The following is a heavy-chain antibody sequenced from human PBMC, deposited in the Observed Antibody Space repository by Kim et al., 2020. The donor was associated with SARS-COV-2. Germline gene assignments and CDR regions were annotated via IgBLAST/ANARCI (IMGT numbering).Heavy chain of an antibody. CDR1: GFTFSSYD. V-gene: IGHV3-13*04. Sequence: GSLRLSCAASGFTFSSYDMHWVRQATGKGLEWVSAIGTAGDTYYPGSVKGRFTISRENAKNSLYLQMNSLRAGDTAVYYCARSGMIVGATGWYFDLWGRGTLVTVSS. D-gene: IGHD1-26*01. J-gene: IGHJ2*01. CDR3: ARSGMIVGATGWYFDL. CDR2: IGTAGDT.